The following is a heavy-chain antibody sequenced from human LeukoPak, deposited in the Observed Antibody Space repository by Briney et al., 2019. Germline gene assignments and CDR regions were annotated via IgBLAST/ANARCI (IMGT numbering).Heavy chain of an antibody. Sequence: SVKVSCRASGGTFKNFAINWVRQAPGQGLEWMGRIIPDFGSTNYTQKVQGRLNITADRSTGTAYMELRSLRTDDTAVYFCARDPATLGYCSGGDCYRYNWFDPWGQGTLVTVSS. CDR3: ARDPATLGYCSGGDCYRYNWFDP. J-gene: IGHJ5*02. CDR1: GGTFKNFA. V-gene: IGHV1-69*06. D-gene: IGHD2-15*01. CDR2: IIPDFGST.